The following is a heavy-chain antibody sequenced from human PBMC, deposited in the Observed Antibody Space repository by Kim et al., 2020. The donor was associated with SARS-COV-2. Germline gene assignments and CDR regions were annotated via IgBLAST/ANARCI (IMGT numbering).Heavy chain of an antibody. CDR2: IGPDGTTK. J-gene: IGHJ4*02. CDR1: GFTFSSFG. V-gene: IGHV3-74*01. Sequence: GGSLRLSCAASGFTFSSFGMHWVRQAPGEGLEWVSHIGPDGTTKTYADSVKGRFTISRDNAKNTLYLQMNSLRAEDTSLYYCARGGVLAALDYWGQGTLVTVSS. CDR3: ARGGVLAALDY. D-gene: IGHD2-15*01.